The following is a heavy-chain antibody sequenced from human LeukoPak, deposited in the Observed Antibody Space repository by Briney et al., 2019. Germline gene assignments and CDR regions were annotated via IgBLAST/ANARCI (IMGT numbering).Heavy chain of an antibody. J-gene: IGHJ4*02. Sequence: ASVKVSCKASGYTFTSYYMHWVRQAPGQGLEWMGIINPSGGSTSYAQKFQGRVTMTRDTSTSTVYMELSSLRSEDTAVYYCARDQLTRPIAAAGAHFDYWGQGTLVTVSS. V-gene: IGHV1-46*01. CDR1: GYTFTSYY. CDR3: ARDQLTRPIAAAGAHFDY. CDR2: INPSGGST. D-gene: IGHD6-13*01.